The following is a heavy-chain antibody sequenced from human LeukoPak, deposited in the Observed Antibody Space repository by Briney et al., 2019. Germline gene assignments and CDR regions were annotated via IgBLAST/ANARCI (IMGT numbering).Heavy chain of an antibody. J-gene: IGHJ5*02. CDR1: GYTFRTFG. V-gene: IGHV1-18*01. CDR3: ARDHMAARPGWFDA. CDR2: ISVYNGDT. D-gene: IGHD6-6*01. Sequence: ASVKVSCKASGYTFRTFGINWVRQARGQGLEWMGWISVYNGDTKYAQKFQGRVTMTTDTSTNTTYMEVRSLTFDDTAVYYCARDHMAARPGWFDAWGQGTLVTVSS.